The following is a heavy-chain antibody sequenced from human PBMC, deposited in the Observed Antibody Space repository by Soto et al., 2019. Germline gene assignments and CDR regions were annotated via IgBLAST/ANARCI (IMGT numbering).Heavy chain of an antibody. D-gene: IGHD2-21*02. J-gene: IGHJ6*02. CDR3: ARDLWGYCGADCYPLDV. CDR2: MYNTGST. V-gene: IGHV4-59*01. CDR1: GGSISICE. Sequence: SDTLSFTCTVSGGSISICEWGWIGQPPGKGLEWIGYMYNTGSTIYNPSLKSRVTISVDTSKNQFSLKLNSVTAADTAVYYCARDLWGYCGADCYPLDVWGQGTTVTVS.